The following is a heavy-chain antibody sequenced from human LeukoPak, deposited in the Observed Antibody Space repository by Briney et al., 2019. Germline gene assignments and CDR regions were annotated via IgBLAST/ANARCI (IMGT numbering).Heavy chain of an antibody. Sequence: SETLSLTCAVYGGSFSGYYWSWIRQPPGKGLEWIGEINHSGSTNYNPSLKSRVTISVDTSKNQFSLKLSSVTAADTAVYYCARDRDGYNYEVWGRGTLVTVSS. CDR3: ARDRDGYNYEV. J-gene: IGHJ4*02. CDR1: GGSFSGYY. V-gene: IGHV4-34*01. CDR2: INHSGST. D-gene: IGHD5-24*01.